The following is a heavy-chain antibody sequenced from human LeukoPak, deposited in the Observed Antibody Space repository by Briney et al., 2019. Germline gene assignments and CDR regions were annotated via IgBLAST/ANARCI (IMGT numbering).Heavy chain of an antibody. V-gene: IGHV4-59*01. Sequence: PSETLSLTCTVSGGSISSYYWSWIRQPPGKGLEWIGYIYYSGSINYNPSLKSRVTISVDTSKNQFSLKLSSVTAADTAVYYCARSGYSYDYAFDIWGQETMVTVSS. CDR1: GGSISSYY. CDR3: ARSGYSYDYAFDI. CDR2: IYYSGSI. D-gene: IGHD5-18*01. J-gene: IGHJ3*02.